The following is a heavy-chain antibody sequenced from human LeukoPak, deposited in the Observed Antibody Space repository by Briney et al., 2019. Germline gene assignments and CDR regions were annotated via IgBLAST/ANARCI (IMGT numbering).Heavy chain of an antibody. V-gene: IGHV3-23*01. CDR3: AKEITMIVVVITVFDD. D-gene: IGHD3-22*01. CDR1: GVTFSSYA. J-gene: IGHJ4*02. Sequence: GGSLSLSCAASGVTFSSYALSWVRQAPGKGLEWVSAICYSGGSNYYADSVKGRITISRDKSKNTLYLKMNSLRAEDTAVYYCAKEITMIVVVITVFDDWGQGTLVTVS. CDR2: ICYSGGSN.